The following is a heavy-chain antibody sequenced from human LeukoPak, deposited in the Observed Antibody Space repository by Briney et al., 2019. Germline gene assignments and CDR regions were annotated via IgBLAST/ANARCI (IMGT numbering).Heavy chain of an antibody. D-gene: IGHD3-3*01. CDR1: GFTFSSYA. J-gene: IGHJ3*02. CDR3: AKWMVRNDFWSGAFDI. V-gene: IGHV3-23*01. Sequence: GGSLRLSCAASGFTFSSYALTWVRQAPGQGLEWVSAVSGSAYSKYYADSVKGRFTISRDNSKNTLYLQMNSLRAEDTAVYFCAKWMVRNDFWSGAFDIWGQGTMVTVSS. CDR2: VSGSAYSK.